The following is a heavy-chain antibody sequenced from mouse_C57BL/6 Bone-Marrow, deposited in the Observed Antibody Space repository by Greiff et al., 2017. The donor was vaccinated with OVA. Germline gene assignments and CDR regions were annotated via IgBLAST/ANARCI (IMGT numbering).Heavy chain of an antibody. CDR1: GFTFSDYY. V-gene: IGHV5-12*01. J-gene: IGHJ4*01. CDR3: ARHNGP. Sequence: EVQLQESGGGLVQPGGSLKLSCAASGFTFSDYYMYWVRQTPEKRLEWVAYISNGGGSTYYPDTVKGRFTISRDNAKNTLYLQMSRLKSEDTAMYYCARHNGPWGQGTSVTVSS. CDR2: ISNGGGST.